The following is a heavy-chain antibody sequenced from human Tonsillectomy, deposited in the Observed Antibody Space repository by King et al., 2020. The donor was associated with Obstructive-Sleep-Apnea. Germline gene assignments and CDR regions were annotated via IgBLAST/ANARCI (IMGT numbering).Heavy chain of an antibody. Sequence: QLVQSGAEVKKPGASVKVSCKVFGYTLNELSIHWVRQAPGKGLEWMGGFDPEDGEKIYEQKFQGRVTMTVDTSTDTAYMELSSLRSEDTAVYYCATILSSWGQGTLVTVSS. V-gene: IGHV1-24*01. CDR1: GYTLNELS. J-gene: IGHJ5*02. D-gene: IGHD2/OR15-2a*01. CDR3: ATILSS. CDR2: FDPEDGEK.